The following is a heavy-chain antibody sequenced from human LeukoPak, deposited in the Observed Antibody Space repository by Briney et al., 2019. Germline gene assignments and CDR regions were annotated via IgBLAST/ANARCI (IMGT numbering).Heavy chain of an antibody. V-gene: IGHV4-30-4*01. CDR3: ARYSSSWYYADY. CDR2: IYYNGGT. D-gene: IGHD6-13*01. Sequence: PSETLSLTCTVSGGSISSGDYYWSWIRQPPGKGLEWIGYIYYNGGTNYNPSLKSRVTMSVDTSKNQFSLKLSSVTAADTAVYYCARYSSSWYYADYWGQGTLVTVSS. J-gene: IGHJ4*02. CDR1: GGSISSGDYY.